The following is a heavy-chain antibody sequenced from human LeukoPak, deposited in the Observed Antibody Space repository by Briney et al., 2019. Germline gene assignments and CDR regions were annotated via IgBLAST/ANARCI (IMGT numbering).Heavy chain of an antibody. CDR1: GYTFTGYY. CDR3: ARVGNYDSSADYYDY. V-gene: IGHV1-2*02. CDR2: INPNSGGT. J-gene: IGHJ4*02. D-gene: IGHD3-22*01. Sequence: GASVKVSCKASGYTFTGYYMHWVRQAPGQGLEWMGWINPNSGGTNYAQKFQGRVTMTRDTSISTAYMELSSLRFDDTAVYYCARVGNYDSSADYYDYWGQGTLVTVSS.